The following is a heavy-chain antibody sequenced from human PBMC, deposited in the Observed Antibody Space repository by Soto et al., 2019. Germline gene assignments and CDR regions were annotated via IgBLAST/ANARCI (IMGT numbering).Heavy chain of an antibody. Sequence: GGSLRLSCAASGFTFSSYDMNWVRQAPGKGLEWVSSISSSSSYIYYADSVKGRFTISRDNAKNSLYLQMNSLRAEDTAVYYCARDFPPFNYGDYGFDYWGQGTLVTVSS. CDR3: ARDFPPFNYGDYGFDY. CDR1: GFTFSSYD. J-gene: IGHJ4*02. D-gene: IGHD4-17*01. CDR2: ISSSSSYI. V-gene: IGHV3-21*01.